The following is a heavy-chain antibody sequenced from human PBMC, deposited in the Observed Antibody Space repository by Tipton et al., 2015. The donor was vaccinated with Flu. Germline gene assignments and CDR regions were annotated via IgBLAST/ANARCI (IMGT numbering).Heavy chain of an antibody. Sequence: GSLRLSCAASGFIFSDYYMDWVRQVPGKGLEWVGRGRDKTKGYSTDYAASLKGRITISRDDSKNSVFLQMNSLQTGDSAVYYCVRDKTGDHWGQEALVTVSS. V-gene: IGHV3-72*01. CDR3: VRDKTGDH. CDR2: GRDKTKGYST. J-gene: IGHJ4*02. D-gene: IGHD1-1*01. CDR1: GFIFSDYY.